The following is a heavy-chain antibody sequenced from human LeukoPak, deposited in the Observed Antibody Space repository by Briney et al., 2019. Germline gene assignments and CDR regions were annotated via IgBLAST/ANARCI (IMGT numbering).Heavy chain of an antibody. CDR3: ARDSMVRGVSNWFDP. D-gene: IGHD3-10*01. CDR1: GVTVSSNY. Sequence: GGSLRLSCAASGVTVSSNYMSWVRQAPGKGLEWVSSISSSSSYIYYADSVKGRFTISRDNAKNSLYLQMNSLRAEDTAVYYCARDSMVRGVSNWFDPWGQGTLVTVSS. J-gene: IGHJ5*02. V-gene: IGHV3-21*01. CDR2: ISSSSSYI.